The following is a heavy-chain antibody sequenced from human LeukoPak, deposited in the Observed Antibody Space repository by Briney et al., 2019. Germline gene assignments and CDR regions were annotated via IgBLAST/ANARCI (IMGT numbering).Heavy chain of an antibody. CDR2: ISYDGSNK. J-gene: IGHJ4*02. D-gene: IGHD2-21*02. V-gene: IGHV3-30*18. CDR1: GFTFSSYG. Sequence: GGSLRLSCAASGFTFSSYGMHWVRQAPGKGLEWVAVISYDGSNKYYADSVKGRFTISRDNSKNTLYLQMNSLRAEDTAVYYCAKAYCGGDCYSPIDYWGQGTLVTVSS. CDR3: AKAYCGGDCYSPIDY.